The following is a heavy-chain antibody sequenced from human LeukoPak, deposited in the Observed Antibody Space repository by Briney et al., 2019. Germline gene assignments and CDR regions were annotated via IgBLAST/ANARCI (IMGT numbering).Heavy chain of an antibody. CDR3: ARPLMSVFDY. CDR1: GGSFIDYH. CDR2: INHSRTT. J-gene: IGHJ4*02. D-gene: IGHD3-3*01. V-gene: IGHV4-34*01. Sequence: SGTLSLTCAVYGGSFIDYHWTWIRQSPGKGLEWIGEINHSRTTKYNPSLESRATISIDTSKSQFSLNLSSVTAADTAVYYCARPLMSVFDYWGQGTLVTVSS.